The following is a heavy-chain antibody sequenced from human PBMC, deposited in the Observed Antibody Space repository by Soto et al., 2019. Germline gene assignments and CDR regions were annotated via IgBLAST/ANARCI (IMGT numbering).Heavy chain of an antibody. CDR2: IYYSGST. D-gene: IGHD1-26*01. CDR3: ARLSHYRIDY. Sequence: PSETLSLTCAVSGGFISSGDSSWSWIRQPPGKGLEWIGSIYYSGSTYYNPSLKSRVTISVDTSKNQFSPKLSSVTAADTAVYYCARLSHYRIDYWGQGTLVTVSS. V-gene: IGHV4-39*01. J-gene: IGHJ4*02. CDR1: GGFISSGDSS.